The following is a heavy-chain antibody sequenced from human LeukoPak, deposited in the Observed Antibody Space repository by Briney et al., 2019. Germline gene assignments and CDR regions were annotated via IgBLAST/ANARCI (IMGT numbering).Heavy chain of an antibody. CDR3: AREGYNWNYGANYYYYYMDV. CDR2: IYTSGST. D-gene: IGHD1-7*01. CDR1: GGSISSGSYY. Sequence: SQTLSLTCTVSGGSISSGSYYWSWIRQPAGKGLEWIGRIYTSGSTNYNPSLKSRVTISVDTSKNQFSLKLSSVTAADTAVYYCAREGYNWNYGANYYYYYMDVWGKGTTVTVSS. V-gene: IGHV4-61*02. J-gene: IGHJ6*03.